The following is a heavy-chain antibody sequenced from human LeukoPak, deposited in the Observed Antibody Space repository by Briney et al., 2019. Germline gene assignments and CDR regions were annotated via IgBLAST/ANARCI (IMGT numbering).Heavy chain of an antibody. V-gene: IGHV4-38-2*02. D-gene: IGHD6-13*01. CDR2: IYHSGST. CDR3: ARADYSSTWSHDYYYMDV. J-gene: IGHJ6*03. Sequence: PSETLSLTCTVSGYSISSGYYWGWIRQPPGKGLEWIGSIYHSGSTYYNPSLKSRDTISVDTSKNQFSLKLSSVTAADTAVYYCARADYSSTWSHDYYYMDVWGKGTTVTVSS. CDR1: GYSISSGYY.